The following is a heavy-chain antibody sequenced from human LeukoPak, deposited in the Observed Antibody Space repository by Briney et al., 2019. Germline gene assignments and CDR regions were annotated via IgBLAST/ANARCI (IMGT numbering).Heavy chain of an antibody. D-gene: IGHD4-17*01. V-gene: IGHV1-69*05. Sequence: ASVKVSCKAAEGSVSSEAISWGRQSPGQRLEWRGGIIPIFWTANYAKKFQGRVTIPTDESTSPDYMDLSRLRSEDTAVYYCARVTYGETGWFDPWGQGTLVTVSS. CDR1: EGSVSSEA. CDR3: ARVTYGETGWFDP. CDR2: IIPIFWTA. J-gene: IGHJ5*02.